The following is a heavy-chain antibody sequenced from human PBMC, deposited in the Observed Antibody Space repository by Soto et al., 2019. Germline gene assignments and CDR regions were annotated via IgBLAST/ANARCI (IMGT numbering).Heavy chain of an antibody. CDR2: ISAYNGNT. D-gene: IGHD6-6*01. CDR1: GYTFTSYG. Sequence: QVQLVQSGAEVKKPGASVKVSCKASGYTFTSYGISWVRQAPGQGLEWMGWISAYNGNTNYAQKHQGRVTMTTDTSTSTAYMELRSLRSDDTAVYYCARSAGRARPYYYYGMDVWGQGTTVTVSS. V-gene: IGHV1-18*01. CDR3: ARSAGRARPYYYYGMDV. J-gene: IGHJ6*02.